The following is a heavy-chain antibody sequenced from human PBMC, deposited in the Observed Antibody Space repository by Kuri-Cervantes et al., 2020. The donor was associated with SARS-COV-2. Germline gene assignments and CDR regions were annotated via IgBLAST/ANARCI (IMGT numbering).Heavy chain of an antibody. Sequence: GSLRLSCAVSGYSISSGYYWGWIRQPPGKGLEWIGSIYHSGSTNYNPSLKSRVTISVDTSKNQFSLKLSSVTAADTAVYYCAGCSSGNIVVVVAAYNWFDPWGQGTLVTVSS. V-gene: IGHV4-38-2*01. CDR2: IYHSGST. CDR1: GYSISSGYY. D-gene: IGHD2-15*01. CDR3: AGCSSGNIVVVVAAYNWFDP. J-gene: IGHJ5*02.